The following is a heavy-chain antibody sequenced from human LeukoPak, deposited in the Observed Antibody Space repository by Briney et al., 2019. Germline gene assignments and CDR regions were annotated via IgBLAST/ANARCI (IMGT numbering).Heavy chain of an antibody. D-gene: IGHD2-15*01. CDR2: ITPTGNTF. J-gene: IGHJ4*02. CDR3: ARCRWLLLPMYYFDY. Sequence: GGSLRLSCEGSGFTFTTYSLTWVRQVPGKGLEWISYITPTGNTFYYADSVKGRFTISRDNAKNSLFLQMNSLRVEDTAVYYCARCRWLLLPMYYFDYWGQGTLVTVSS. V-gene: IGHV3-48*01. CDR1: GFTFTTYS.